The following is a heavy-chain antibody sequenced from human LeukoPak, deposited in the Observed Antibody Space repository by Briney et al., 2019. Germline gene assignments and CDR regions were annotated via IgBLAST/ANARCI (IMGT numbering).Heavy chain of an antibody. CDR3: ARVADYYDSSGAFDAFDI. CDR1: GYSISSGYY. Sequence: PSETLSLTCTVSGYSISSGYYWGWIRQPPGNGLEWIGSIYHSGSTYYNPSLKSRVTISVDTSKNQFSLKLSSVTAADTAVYYCARVADYYDSSGAFDAFDIWGQGTMVTVSS. J-gene: IGHJ3*02. D-gene: IGHD3-22*01. CDR2: IYHSGST. V-gene: IGHV4-38-2*02.